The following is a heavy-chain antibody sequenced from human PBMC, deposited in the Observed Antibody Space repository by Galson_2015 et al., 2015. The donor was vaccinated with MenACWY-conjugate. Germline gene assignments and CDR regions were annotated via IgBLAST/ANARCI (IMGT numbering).Heavy chain of an antibody. CDR1: GFTVSSNY. CDR3: ARDQPEVVITPGAFDI. J-gene: IGHJ3*02. CDR2: IYSGGST. V-gene: IGHV3-53*01. Sequence: SLRLSCAASGFTVSSNYMSWVRQAPGKGLEWVSVIYSGGSTYYADSVKGRFTISRDNSKNTLYLHMNSLRAEDTAMYYCARDQPEVVITPGAFDIWGQGTMVTVSS. D-gene: IGHD3-22*01.